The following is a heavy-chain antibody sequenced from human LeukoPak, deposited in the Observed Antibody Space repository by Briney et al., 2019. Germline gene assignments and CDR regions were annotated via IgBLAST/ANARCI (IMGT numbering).Heavy chain of an antibody. V-gene: IGHV3-30*02. J-gene: IGHJ4*02. CDR1: GFTFSSYG. CDR3: AKDPYHVVTEHFAY. CDR2: IRYDGSNK. D-gene: IGHD3-22*01. Sequence: GGSLRLSCAASGFTFSSYGMHWVRQAPGKGLEWVSFIRYDGSNKYYADSVKGRFTISRNNSKNTLYLQMNSLRAESTAVYYRAKDPYHVVTEHFAYWGEGTLVPVSS.